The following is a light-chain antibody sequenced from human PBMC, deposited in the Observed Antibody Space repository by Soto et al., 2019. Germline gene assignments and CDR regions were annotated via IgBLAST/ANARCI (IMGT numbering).Light chain of an antibody. V-gene: IGKV1-39*01. CDR2: DAS. J-gene: IGKJ2*02. Sequence: DIQMTQSPSSLSASVGDRVTITCRASQNIRTYLNWYQHKPGKAPNLLIYDASNLQSGVPSRFSGSGSGTDFTLTISSLHPEDFASYYCQQSYGSLCTFGQGTKLEIK. CDR1: QNIRTY. CDR3: QQSYGSLCT.